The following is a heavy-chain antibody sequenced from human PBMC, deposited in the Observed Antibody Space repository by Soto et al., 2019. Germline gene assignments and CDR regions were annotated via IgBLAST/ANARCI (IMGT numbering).Heavy chain of an antibody. CDR3: ARVSGPFSVRDAFHI. V-gene: IGHV6-1*01. D-gene: IGHD1-1*01. CDR2: TYYRSKWDT. Sequence: QTLSLTCAISGDSVSSNSVTWNWIRQSPSRGLEWLGRTYYRSKWDTDYAVSVKSRITINPDTSKNQFSLQLNSVTPEDTAVYYCARVSGPFSVRDAFHIWGQGTMVTVSS. J-gene: IGHJ3*02. CDR1: GDSVSSNSVT.